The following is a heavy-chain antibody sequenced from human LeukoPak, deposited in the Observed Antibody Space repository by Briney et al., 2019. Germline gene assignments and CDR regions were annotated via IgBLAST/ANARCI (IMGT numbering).Heavy chain of an antibody. D-gene: IGHD3-10*01. CDR2: ISGDGGST. V-gene: IGHV3-43*02. Sequence: GGSLRLSCAASGFTFDDYAMHWVRQAPGKGLEWVSLISGDGGSTYYADSVKGRFTISRDNSKNTLYLQMNSLRAEDTAVYYCAKDDLWFGELRFDYWGQGTLVAVSS. CDR3: AKDDLWFGELRFDY. J-gene: IGHJ4*02. CDR1: GFTFDDYA.